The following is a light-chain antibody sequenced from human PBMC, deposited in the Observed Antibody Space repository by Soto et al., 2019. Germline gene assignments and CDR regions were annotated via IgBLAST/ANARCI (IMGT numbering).Light chain of an antibody. V-gene: IGKV1-13*02. CDR2: DAS. CDR3: QQFNSYPIT. J-gene: IGKJ5*01. Sequence: AIRLTQSPSSLSASVGDRVTITCRASQGISSALAWYQQKPGKAPKLLIYDASSLESGVPSRFSGSGSGTDFTLTISSLQPEDFATYYSQQFNSYPITFGQGTRLEIK. CDR1: QGISSA.